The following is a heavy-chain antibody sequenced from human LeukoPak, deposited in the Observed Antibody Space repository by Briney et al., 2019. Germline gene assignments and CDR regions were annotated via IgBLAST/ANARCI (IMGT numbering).Heavy chain of an antibody. D-gene: IGHD2-21*02. CDR3: AKLYCGGDCYSLYYYYYMDV. J-gene: IGHJ6*03. V-gene: IGHV3-30*02. Sequence: PGGSLRLSCAASGFTFSSYGMHWVRQAPGKGLEWVAFIRYDGSNKYCADSVKGRFTISRDNSKNTLYLQMNSLRADDTAMYYCAKLYCGGDCYSLYYYYYMDVWGKGNTVTVSS. CDR1: GFTFSSYG. CDR2: IRYDGSNK.